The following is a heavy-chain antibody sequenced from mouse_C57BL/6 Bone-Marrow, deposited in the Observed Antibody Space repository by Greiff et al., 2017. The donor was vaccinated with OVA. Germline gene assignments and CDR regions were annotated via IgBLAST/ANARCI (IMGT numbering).Heavy chain of an antibody. CDR1: GYTFTSYW. CDR3: ARRGEALDY. V-gene: IGHV1-52*01. Sequence: QVQLQQPGAELVRPGSSVKLSCKASGYTFTSYWMHWVKQRPIQGLEWIGNIDPSDSETNYNQKFKDKATLTVDKSSSTAYMQLSSLTSEDSAVYYCARRGEALDYWGQGTTLTVSS. J-gene: IGHJ2*01. CDR2: IDPSDSET.